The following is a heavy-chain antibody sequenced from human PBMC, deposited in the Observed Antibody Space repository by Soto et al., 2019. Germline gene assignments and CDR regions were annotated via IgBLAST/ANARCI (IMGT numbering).Heavy chain of an antibody. CDR1: GGSISGFY. V-gene: IGHV4-59*01. Sequence: PSETLSLTCTISGGSISGFYWGWIRQPPGKGLEWIGNIYYRGSANYDPSLRSRVTISLNTSKNQFSMNLKSVTAADTSFYYFARGLTELLWGDAFDIWGQGTMVTVSS. CDR2: IYYRGSA. J-gene: IGHJ3*02. D-gene: IGHD1-26*01. CDR3: ARGLTELLWGDAFDI.